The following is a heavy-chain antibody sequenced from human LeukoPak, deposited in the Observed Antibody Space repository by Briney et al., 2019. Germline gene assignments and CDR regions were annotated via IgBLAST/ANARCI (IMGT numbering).Heavy chain of an antibody. CDR1: GFSLSSYW. Sequence: GGSLRLSCAASGFSLSSYWMHWVRQAPGKGLVWVSRIDNTGRSTSYADSVKGRFTVSRDSAKNTMYLQMNSLKTEDTAVYYCTTGVVRGLRSQTPDYWGQGTLVTVSS. CDR2: IDNTGRST. D-gene: IGHD5-12*01. J-gene: IGHJ4*02. V-gene: IGHV3-74*01. CDR3: TTGVVRGLRSQTPDY.